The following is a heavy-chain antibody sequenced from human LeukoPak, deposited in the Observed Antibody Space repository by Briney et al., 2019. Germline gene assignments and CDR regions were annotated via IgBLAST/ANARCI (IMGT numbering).Heavy chain of an antibody. J-gene: IGHJ4*02. CDR2: IKSKTDGGTT. V-gene: IGHV3-15*01. CDR1: GFIFSNTW. D-gene: IGHD6-13*01. CDR3: TTSGSWYYY. Sequence: GGSLRLSCEASGFIFSNTWMTWVRQAPGKGLEWVGRIKSKTDGGTTDYTAPVKGRFTISRDGSKNTLYLQMSSLKTEDTAVYYCTTSGSWYYYWGQGTLVTVSS.